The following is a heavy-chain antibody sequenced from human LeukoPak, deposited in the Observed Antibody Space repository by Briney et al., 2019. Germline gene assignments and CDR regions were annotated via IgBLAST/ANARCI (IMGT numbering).Heavy chain of an antibody. CDR1: EFTFTSYE. CDR3: AKDPSVYYGDYIIR. CDR2: ISSSGSTI. D-gene: IGHD4-17*01. Sequence: GGSLRLSCAASEFTFTSYEMNWVRQAPGKGLEWVSYISSSGSTIYYADSVKGRFTISRDNAKNSLYLQMNSLRAGDTAVYYCAKDPSVYYGDYIIRWGQGTLVIVSS. V-gene: IGHV3-48*03. J-gene: IGHJ4*02.